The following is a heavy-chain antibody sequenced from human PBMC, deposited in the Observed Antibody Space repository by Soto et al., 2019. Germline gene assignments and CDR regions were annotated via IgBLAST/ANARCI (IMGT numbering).Heavy chain of an antibody. CDR3: TKVGSSGWYDAFDI. CDR1: GYTFTNYY. D-gene: IGHD6-19*01. CDR2: MHPSGDST. Sequence: QVQLVQSGAEVKTPGASVKVSCKASGYTFTNYYLHWVRQAPGQGLEWMGVMHPSGDSTTFALKVQGRGTMTRDTSTSTVSMELSSLRSEDTGVYYCTKVGSSGWYDAFDIWGQGTMVTVSS. J-gene: IGHJ3*02. V-gene: IGHV1-46*03.